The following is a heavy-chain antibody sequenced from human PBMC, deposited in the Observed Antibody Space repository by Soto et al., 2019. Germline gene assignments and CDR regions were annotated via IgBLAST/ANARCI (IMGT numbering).Heavy chain of an antibody. CDR1: GFSLSTSGVG. D-gene: IGHD3-10*01. CDR3: AHRGQAYYGSGTLDY. J-gene: IGHJ4*02. CDR2: IYWDDDK. Sequence: QITLKESGPTLVKPTQTLTLTCTFSGFSLSTSGVGVGWIRQPPGKALEWLALIYWDDDKRYSPSLKSRLTITKDTSKNQVVLTMTNMDPVDTATYYCAHRGQAYYGSGTLDYWGQGTLVTVSS. V-gene: IGHV2-5*02.